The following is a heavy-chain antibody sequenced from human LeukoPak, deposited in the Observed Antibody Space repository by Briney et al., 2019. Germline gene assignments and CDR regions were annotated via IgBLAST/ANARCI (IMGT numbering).Heavy chain of an antibody. CDR3: AKHYYDSSADAFDI. Sequence: TASETLSLTCTVSGGSISSSSYYWGWIRQPPGKGLEWIGSIYYSGSTYYNPSLKSRVTISVDTSENQFSLKLSSVTAADTAVYYCAKHYYDSSADAFDIWGQGTMVTVSS. J-gene: IGHJ3*02. V-gene: IGHV4-39*07. D-gene: IGHD3-22*01. CDR1: GGSISSSSYY. CDR2: IYYSGST.